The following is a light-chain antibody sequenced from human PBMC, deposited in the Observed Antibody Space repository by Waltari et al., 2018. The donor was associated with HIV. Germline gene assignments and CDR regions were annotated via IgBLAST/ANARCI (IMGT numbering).Light chain of an antibody. CDR3: QQYNNXPPLT. J-gene: IGKJ4*01. CDR1: QSVXSN. V-gene: IGKV3-15*01. Sequence: EIVMTQSPATLSVSPGERATLSCRASQSVXSNLAWYQQKPGQAPRLLIYGASTRATGIPARFSGSWSGTEFTLTISSLQSEDFAVYYCQQYNNXPPLTFGGGTXVEXK. CDR2: GAS.